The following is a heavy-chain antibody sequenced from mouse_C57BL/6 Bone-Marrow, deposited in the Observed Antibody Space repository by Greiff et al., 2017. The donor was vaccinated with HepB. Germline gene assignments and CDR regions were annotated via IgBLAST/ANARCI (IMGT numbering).Heavy chain of an antibody. CDR1: GYTFTSYG. J-gene: IGHJ1*03. CDR3: ARRVIYYGSSEYWYFDV. D-gene: IGHD1-1*01. V-gene: IGHV1-81*01. CDR2: IYPRSGNT. Sequence: QVQLQQSGAELARPGASVKLSCKASGYTFTSYGISWVKQRPGQGLEWIGEIYPRSGNTYYNEKFKGKATLTADKSSSTAYMELRSLTSEDSAVYFCARRVIYYGSSEYWYFDVWGTGTTVTVSS.